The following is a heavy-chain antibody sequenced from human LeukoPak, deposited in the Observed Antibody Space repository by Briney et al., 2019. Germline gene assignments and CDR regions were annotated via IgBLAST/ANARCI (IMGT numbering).Heavy chain of an antibody. CDR1: GFTVSSNY. V-gene: IGHV3-66*01. CDR3: ARDPGYSYGWSYYYGMDV. J-gene: IGHJ6*02. Sequence: GGSLRLSCAASGFTVSSNYMSWVRQAPGKGLEWVSVIYSGGSTYYADSVKGRFTISRDNSKNTLYLQMNSLRAEDTAVYYCARDPGYSYGWSYYYGMDVWGQGTTVTVSS. CDR2: IYSGGST. D-gene: IGHD5-18*01.